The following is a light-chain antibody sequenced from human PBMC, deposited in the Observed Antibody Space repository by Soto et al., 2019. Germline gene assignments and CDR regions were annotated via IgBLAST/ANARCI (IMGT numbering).Light chain of an antibody. V-gene: IGKV3-11*01. J-gene: IGKJ5*01. CDR1: QSVSSY. CDR3: QQRSNWPPIT. Sequence: EIVLTQSPATLSLSPGERATLSCRASQSVSSYLAGYQQKPGQAPRLLIYDASNRATGIPARFSGSGSGTGFTLTISSLEAEDFAVYYCQQRSNWPPITFGQGTRLEIK. CDR2: DAS.